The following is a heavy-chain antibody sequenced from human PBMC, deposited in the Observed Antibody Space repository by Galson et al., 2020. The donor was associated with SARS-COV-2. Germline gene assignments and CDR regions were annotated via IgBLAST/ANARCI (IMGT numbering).Heavy chain of an antibody. CDR1: GYTFTSYD. D-gene: IGHD6-13*01. J-gene: IGHJ4*02. Sequence: GESLKISCKASGYTFTSYDSNWVRQATGQGLEWMGWMNPNSGNTGYAQKFQGRVTMTRNTSISTAYMELSSLRSEDTAVYYCAIPRSSSWYGGKGEFDYWGQGTLVTVSS. CDR2: MNPNSGNT. CDR3: AIPRSSSWYGGKGEFDY. V-gene: IGHV1-8*01.